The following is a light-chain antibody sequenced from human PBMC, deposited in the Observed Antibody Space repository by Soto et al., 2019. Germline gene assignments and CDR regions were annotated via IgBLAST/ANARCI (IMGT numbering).Light chain of an antibody. CDR3: QQSYSRFRT. V-gene: IGKV1-39*01. CDR1: QSISRF. J-gene: IGKJ3*01. CDR2: GAS. Sequence: DIQMTQSLSSLSASVGDRLTITCRASQSISRFLNWYQQKPGKAPNLLIYGASSLQSGVPPRFSGSGSGTDFTLTISSVQPEDFATYYCQQSYSRFRTFGPGTKVEIK.